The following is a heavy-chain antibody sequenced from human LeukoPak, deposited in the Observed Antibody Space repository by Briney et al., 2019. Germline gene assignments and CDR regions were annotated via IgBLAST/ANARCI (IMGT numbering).Heavy chain of an antibody. V-gene: IGHV3-21*01. CDR1: GFTFSSYS. D-gene: IGHD3-9*01. CDR3: ARDLQRYFDWLLGEGGY. J-gene: IGHJ4*02. Sequence: GVSLRLSCAASGFTFSSYSMNWVRQAPGKGLEWVSSISSSSSYIYYADSVKGRFTISRDNAKNSLYLQMNSLRAEDTAVYYCARDLQRYFDWLLGEGGYWGQGTLVTVSS. CDR2: ISSSSSYI.